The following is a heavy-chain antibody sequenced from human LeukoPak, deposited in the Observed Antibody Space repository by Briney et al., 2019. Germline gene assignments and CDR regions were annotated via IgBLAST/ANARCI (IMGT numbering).Heavy chain of an antibody. CDR2: IYYSGST. V-gene: IGHV4-59*08. J-gene: IGHJ3*02. D-gene: IGHD3-22*01. CDR1: GGSISSYY. Sequence: SETLSLTCTVSGGSISSYYWSWIREPPGKGLEWIGYIYYSGSTNYNPSPKSRVTISVDTSKNQFSLKLSSVTAADTAVYYCARSRITMIDPFAFDIWGQGTMVTVSS. CDR3: ARSRITMIDPFAFDI.